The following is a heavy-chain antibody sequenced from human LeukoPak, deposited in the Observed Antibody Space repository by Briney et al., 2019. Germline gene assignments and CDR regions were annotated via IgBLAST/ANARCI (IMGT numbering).Heavy chain of an antibody. CDR3: ARDPRDGYGHFDY. J-gene: IGHJ4*02. CDR1: GFTFSGNH. Sequence: GGSLRLSCVVSGFTFSGNHMNWVRQAPGKGLEWVSVIYSDGDTYYADSVKGRFTISRDGSRNTLSLQMNSLKPEATAVYYCARDPRDGYGHFDYWGQGTLVTVSS. D-gene: IGHD5-24*01. CDR2: IYSDGDT. V-gene: IGHV3-66*02.